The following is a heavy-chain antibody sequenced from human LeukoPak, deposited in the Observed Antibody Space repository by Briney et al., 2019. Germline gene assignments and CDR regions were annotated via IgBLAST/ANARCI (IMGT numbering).Heavy chain of an antibody. J-gene: IGHJ4*02. D-gene: IGHD6-6*01. CDR3: ARWSSYSSSSYYFDY. CDR2: IYYSGST. V-gene: IGHV4-59*01. Sequence: PSETLSLTCTVSGGSISSYYWSWIRQPPGKGLEWIGYIYYSGSTNYNPSLKSRVTISVDTSKNQFSLKLSSVTAADTAVYYCARWSSYSSSSYYFDYWGQGTLVTVSS. CDR1: GGSISSYY.